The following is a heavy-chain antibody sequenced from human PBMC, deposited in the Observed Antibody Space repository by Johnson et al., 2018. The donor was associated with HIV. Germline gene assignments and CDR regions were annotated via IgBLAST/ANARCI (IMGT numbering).Heavy chain of an antibody. D-gene: IGHD5-24*01. V-gene: IGHV3-53*01. Sequence: EVQLVESRGGLIQPGGSLRLSCAASGFIVSNNYMSWVRRDPGKGLAWVAVIYSGGKTYDAESVKGRFTISRDNSKKTLDLQMISLRAEDTAVYYCAKDGGDGYNYRAFDIWGQGTMVTVSS. CDR3: AKDGGDGYNYRAFDI. CDR1: GFIVSNNY. J-gene: IGHJ3*02. CDR2: IYSGGKT.